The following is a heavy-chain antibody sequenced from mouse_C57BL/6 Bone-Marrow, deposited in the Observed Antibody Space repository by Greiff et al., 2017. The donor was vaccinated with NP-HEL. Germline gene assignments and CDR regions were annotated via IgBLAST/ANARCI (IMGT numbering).Heavy chain of an antibody. D-gene: IGHD1-1*01. J-gene: IGHJ3*01. Sequence: QVQLQQSGPELVKPGASVKISCKASGYAFSSSWMNWVKQRPGKGLEWIGRIYPGDGDTNYNGKFKGKATLTADKSSSTAYMQLSSLTSEDSAVYFCARGGDYGPWFAYWGQGTLVTVSA. CDR2: IYPGDGDT. CDR3: ARGGDYGPWFAY. V-gene: IGHV1-80*01. CDR1: GYAFSSSW.